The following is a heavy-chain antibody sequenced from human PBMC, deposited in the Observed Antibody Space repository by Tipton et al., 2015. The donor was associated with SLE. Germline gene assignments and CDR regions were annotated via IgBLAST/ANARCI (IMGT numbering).Heavy chain of an antibody. CDR1: GGSFRGYY. Sequence: TLSLTCAFYGGSFRGYYWSWVRQPPGKGLEWIGEINHRGSTNYTPSLKSRATISVDTSKNQFSLKLSSVTAADTAVYYCARGPYDDFWSGPFDYWGQGTLVTVSS. CDR3: ARGPYDDFWSGPFDY. V-gene: IGHV4-34*01. D-gene: IGHD3-3*01. CDR2: INHRGST. J-gene: IGHJ4*02.